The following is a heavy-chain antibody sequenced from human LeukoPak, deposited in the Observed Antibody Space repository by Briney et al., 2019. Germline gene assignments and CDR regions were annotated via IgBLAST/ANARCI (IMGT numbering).Heavy chain of an antibody. CDR1: GGSISSYY. J-gene: IGHJ4*02. V-gene: IGHV4-59*08. CDR2: IYYSGST. Sequence: SETLSLTCTVSGGSISSYYWSWIRQPPGKGLEWIGYIYYSGSTYYNPSLKSRVTISVDTSKNQFSLKLSSVTAADTAVYYCARKDGDFWGQGTLVTVSS. CDR3: ARKDGDF.